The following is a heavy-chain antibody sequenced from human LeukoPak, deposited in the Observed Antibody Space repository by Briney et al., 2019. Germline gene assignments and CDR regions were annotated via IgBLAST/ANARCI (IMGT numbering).Heavy chain of an antibody. Sequence: SETLSLTCAVYGGSFSGYYWCWIRQPPGKGLEWIGEIDHSGSTNYNPSLKSRVTISVDTSKNQFSLKLSSVTAADTAVYYCARGGIVVLVAAKGGYYYGMDVWGQGTTVTVSS. CDR1: GGSFSGYY. CDR3: ARGGIVVLVAAKGGYYYGMDV. D-gene: IGHD2-15*01. J-gene: IGHJ6*02. V-gene: IGHV4-34*01. CDR2: IDHSGST.